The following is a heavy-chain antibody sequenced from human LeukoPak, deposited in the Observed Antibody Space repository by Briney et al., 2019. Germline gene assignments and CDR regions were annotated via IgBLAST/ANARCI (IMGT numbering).Heavy chain of an antibody. V-gene: IGHV1-8*03. D-gene: IGHD3-3*01. J-gene: IGHJ4*02. Sequence: GASVKVSCKAPGYTFTSYDINWVRQATGQGLEWMRWMNPNSGNTGYAQKFQGRVTITRNTSISTAYMELSSLRSEDTAVYYCARVRRDFRSGERGYFDYWGPGTLVTVSS. CDR3: ARVRRDFRSGERGYFDY. CDR2: MNPNSGNT. CDR1: GYTFTSYD.